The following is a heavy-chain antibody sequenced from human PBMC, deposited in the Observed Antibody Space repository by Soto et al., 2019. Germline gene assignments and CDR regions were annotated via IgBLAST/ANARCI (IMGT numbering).Heavy chain of an antibody. Sequence: EMQLLVSGGGLVQPGGSLRLSCAAYGFPFSSYAMSWVRQAPGKGLEWVSGISGSGGLTYYADSVQGRFTISRDNSKNALYRQMNRLIAVDSAVYYGAESLSACPNDFFDSWGQGTLVSVSS. CDR1: GFPFSSYA. CDR2: ISGSGGLT. CDR3: AESLSACPNDFFDS. V-gene: IGHV3-23*01. J-gene: IGHJ4*02.